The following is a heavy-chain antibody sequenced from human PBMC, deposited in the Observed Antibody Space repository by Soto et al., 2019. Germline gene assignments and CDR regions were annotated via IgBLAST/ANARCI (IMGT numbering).Heavy chain of an antibody. Sequence: EVQLVESGGGLVEPGGSLRLSCTASGFTFSNAWMTWVRQAPGKGLEWVGRIKSKTDGGTTDYAAPVKGRFTISRDDSKNTMYLQMNSLKPEDTDVYYCTIPRGPMIRPWGQGTLVTVSS. V-gene: IGHV3-15*01. CDR1: GFTFSNAW. D-gene: IGHD3-22*01. J-gene: IGHJ5*02. CDR2: IKSKTDGGTT. CDR3: TIPRGPMIRP.